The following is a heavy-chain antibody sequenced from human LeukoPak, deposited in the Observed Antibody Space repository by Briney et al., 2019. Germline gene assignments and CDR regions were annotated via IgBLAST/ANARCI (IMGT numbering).Heavy chain of an antibody. J-gene: IGHJ3*02. V-gene: IGHV3-30*02. CDR1: GFTFSNAW. Sequence: GGSLRLSCAASGFTFSNAWMSWVRQAPGKGLEWVAFIRYDGRNKYYADSVKGRFTISRDNSKNTLYLQMNSLRAEDTAVYYCARAAQHYDILTGYALPDAFDIWGKGTTVTISS. D-gene: IGHD3-9*01. CDR3: ARAAQHYDILTGYALPDAFDI. CDR2: IRYDGRNK.